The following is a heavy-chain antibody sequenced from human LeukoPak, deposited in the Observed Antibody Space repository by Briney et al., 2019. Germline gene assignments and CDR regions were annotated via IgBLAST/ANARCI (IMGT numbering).Heavy chain of an antibody. CDR3: AEDGRSDFDY. Sequence: GGSLRLPCAPSGFTFDDYTMHGVRHAPGKGLEGVSGISWNSGSIRYADSVKGRFTISRDNAKNSLYLQMNSLRGDDTALYYCAEDGRSDFDYWVQGTLVTVSS. D-gene: IGHD3-3*01. V-gene: IGHV3-9*01. CDR2: ISWNSGSI. J-gene: IGHJ4*02. CDR1: GFTFDDYT.